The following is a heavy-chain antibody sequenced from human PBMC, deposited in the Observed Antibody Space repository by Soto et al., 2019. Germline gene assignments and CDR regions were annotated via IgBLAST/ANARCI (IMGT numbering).Heavy chain of an antibody. CDR1: GFTFSSYG. CDR2: ISYDGSNK. V-gene: IGHV3-30*03. D-gene: IGHD3-10*01. Sequence: GGSLRLSCAASGFTFSSYGMHWVRQAPGKGLEWVAVISYDGSNKYYADSVKGRFTISRDNSKNTLYLQMNSLRAEDTAVYYCALIYGSVPRDYYGMDVWGQGTTVTVSS. J-gene: IGHJ6*02. CDR3: ALIYGSVPRDYYGMDV.